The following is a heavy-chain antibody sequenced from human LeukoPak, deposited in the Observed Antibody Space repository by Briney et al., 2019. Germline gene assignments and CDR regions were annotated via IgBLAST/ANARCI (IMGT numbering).Heavy chain of an antibody. V-gene: IGHV3-30-3*01. CDR2: ISYDGSNK. CDR1: GFTFSAYS. CDR3: ARIAVRNPFDY. D-gene: IGHD2-21*01. J-gene: IGHJ4*02. Sequence: GGSLRLSCAASGFTFSAYSMNWVRQAPGKGLEWVAVISYDGSNKYYADSVKGRFTISRDNSKNTLYLQMNSLRAEDTAVYYCARIAVRNPFDYWGQGTLVTVSS.